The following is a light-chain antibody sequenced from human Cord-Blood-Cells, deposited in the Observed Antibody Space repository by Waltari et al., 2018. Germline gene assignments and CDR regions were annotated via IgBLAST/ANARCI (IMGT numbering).Light chain of an antibody. CDR3: QQSYSTPLT. V-gene: IGKV1-39*01. CDR2: AAS. J-gene: IGKJ4*01. Sequence: DIQMTQSPSSLSASVGDRVTITCRASQSISSYLNWYQQKPGKAPKLLIYAASSLQSGVPSRFSDSGSGTDFTLTISSLQPEYFATYYCQQSYSTPLTFGGGTKVEIK. CDR1: QSISSY.